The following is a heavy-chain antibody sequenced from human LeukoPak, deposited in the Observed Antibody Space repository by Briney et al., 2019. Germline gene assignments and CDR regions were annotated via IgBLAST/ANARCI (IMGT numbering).Heavy chain of an antibody. CDR2: IYSGGST. CDR1: GFTVSSNY. V-gene: IGHV3-53*01. D-gene: IGHD6-13*01. Sequence: GGSLRLSCAASGFTVSSNYMSWVRQAPGKGLEWVSAIYSGGSTYYADSVKGRFTISRDNSKNTLYLQMNSLRAEDTAVYYCAGGDSSSWINWFDPWGQGTLVTVSS. J-gene: IGHJ5*02. CDR3: AGGDSSSWINWFDP.